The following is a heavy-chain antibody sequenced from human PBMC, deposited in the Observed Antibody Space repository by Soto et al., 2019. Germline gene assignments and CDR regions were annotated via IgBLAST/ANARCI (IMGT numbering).Heavy chain of an antibody. CDR2: IYATGTT. CDR1: GASISGLY. J-gene: IGHJ5*02. Sequence: AETLSLTCTVSGASISGLYWSWIRKSAGKGLEWIGRIYATGTTDYNPSLKSRVMMSVDTSKKQFSLKLRSVTAADTAVYYCVRDGTKTLRDWFDPWGQGISVTVSS. CDR3: VRDGTKTLRDWFDP. D-gene: IGHD1-1*01. V-gene: IGHV4-4*07.